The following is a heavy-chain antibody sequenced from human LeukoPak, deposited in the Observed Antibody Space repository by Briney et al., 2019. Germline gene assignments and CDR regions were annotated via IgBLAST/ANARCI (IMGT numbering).Heavy chain of an antibody. Sequence: GESLKISCKGSGYSFTSYWIGWVRQMPGKGLEWMGIIYPGDSDTRYSPSFQGQVTISADKSISTAYLQWSSLKASDIAMYYCARCSSGSCYGIDYFDYWGQGTLVTVSS. J-gene: IGHJ4*02. CDR2: IYPGDSDT. CDR3: ARCSSGSCYGIDYFDY. CDR1: GYSFTSYW. V-gene: IGHV5-51*01. D-gene: IGHD2-15*01.